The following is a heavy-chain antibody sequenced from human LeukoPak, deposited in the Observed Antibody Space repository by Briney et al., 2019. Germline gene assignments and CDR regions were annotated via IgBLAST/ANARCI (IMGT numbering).Heavy chain of an antibody. CDR3: ARVARGEFDY. J-gene: IGHJ4*02. V-gene: IGHV3-48*01. Sequence: GGSLRLSCAASGFTFSDYSMNWVRQAPGKGLEWVSYISTTGRTIYYADSVKGRFTISRGNAKNSLYLQMNSLRAEDMAVYYCARVARGEFDYWGQGTLVTVSS. D-gene: IGHD3-10*01. CDR1: GFTFSDYS. CDR2: ISTTGRTI.